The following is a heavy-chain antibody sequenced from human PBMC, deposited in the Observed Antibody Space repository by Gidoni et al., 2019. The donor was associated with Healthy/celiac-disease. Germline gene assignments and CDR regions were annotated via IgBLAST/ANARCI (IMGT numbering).Heavy chain of an antibody. CDR2: IDPSDAYT. V-gene: IGHV5-10-1*03. J-gene: IGHJ6*02. CDR3: ARLITGTREGYYYYYGMDV. D-gene: IGHD1-7*01. Sequence: DVQLVQSGAEVTKPGESLMISGKGSGYSFTRHWISCVRQMPGKGLEWMGRIDPSDAYTNYSPSFQSHVTISADKSISTAYLQWSSLKASDTAMYYCARLITGTREGYYYYYGMDVWGQGTTVTVSS. CDR1: GYSFTRHW.